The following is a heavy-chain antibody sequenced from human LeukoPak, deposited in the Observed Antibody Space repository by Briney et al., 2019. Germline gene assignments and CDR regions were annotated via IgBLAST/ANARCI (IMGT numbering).Heavy chain of an antibody. J-gene: IGHJ4*02. CDR3: AKDLYHTVTTPDY. D-gene: IGHD4-17*01. V-gene: IGHV3-23*01. CDR1: GFTFSSYA. Sequence: PGGSLRFSCAASGFTFSSYAMSWVRQAPGKGLEWVSAISGSGGSTYYADSVKGRFTISRDNSKNTLYLQMNSLRAEDTAVYYCAKDLYHTVTTPDYWGQGTLVTVSS. CDR2: ISGSGGST.